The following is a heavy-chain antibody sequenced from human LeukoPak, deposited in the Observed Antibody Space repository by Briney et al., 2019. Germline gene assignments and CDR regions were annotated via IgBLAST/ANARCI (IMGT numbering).Heavy chain of an antibody. Sequence: PGGSLRLSCAASGFTFDDYAMHWVRQAPGKGLEWVSLISGDGGSTYYADSVKGRFTISRDNSKNSLYLQMNSLRAEDMALYYCARSPLYDFWSGYFDFWGQGTLVTVSS. D-gene: IGHD3-3*01. V-gene: IGHV3-43*02. CDR1: GFTFDDYA. J-gene: IGHJ4*02. CDR2: ISGDGGST. CDR3: ARSPLYDFWSGYFDF.